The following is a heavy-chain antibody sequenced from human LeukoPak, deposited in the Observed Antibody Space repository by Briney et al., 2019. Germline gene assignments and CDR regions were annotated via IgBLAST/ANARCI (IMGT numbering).Heavy chain of an antibody. Sequence: GGSLRLSCAASGFTFSSYSMNWVRQAPGKGLEWVSSISSSSSYIYYADSVKGRFTISRDNAKNSLYLQMSSLRAEDTAVYYCARVNDILTGYPVDYFDYWGQGTLVTVSS. J-gene: IGHJ4*02. CDR3: ARVNDILTGYPVDYFDY. D-gene: IGHD3-9*01. CDR1: GFTFSSYS. V-gene: IGHV3-21*01. CDR2: ISSSSSYI.